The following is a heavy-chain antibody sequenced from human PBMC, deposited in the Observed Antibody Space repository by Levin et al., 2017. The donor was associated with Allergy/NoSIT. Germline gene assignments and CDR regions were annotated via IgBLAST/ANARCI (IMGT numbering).Heavy chain of an antibody. CDR1: GYTFTSYY. J-gene: IGHJ6*02. V-gene: IGHV1-46*01. D-gene: IGHD2-15*01. CDR2: INPSGGST. Sequence: ASVKVSCKASGYTFTSYYMHWVRQAPGQGLEWMGIINPSGGSTSYAQKFQGRVTMTRDTSTSTVYMELSSLRSEDTAVYYCARDGGRARSPYYYYGMDVWGQGTTVTVSS. CDR3: ARDGGRARSPYYYYGMDV.